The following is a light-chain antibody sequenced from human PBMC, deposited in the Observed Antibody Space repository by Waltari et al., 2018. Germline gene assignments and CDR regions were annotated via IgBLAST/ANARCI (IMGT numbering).Light chain of an antibody. Sequence: EIVLTQSPATLSLSPGERATLSCRASQSVSSYLAWTQHKPGQAPRLLICDASNRATGIPARFSGRGSGTDFTLTISSLEPEDSAVYYCQHRSDWPKVTFGQGTRLEIK. CDR2: DAS. J-gene: IGKJ5*01. CDR3: QHRSDWPKVT. V-gene: IGKV3-11*01. CDR1: QSVSSY.